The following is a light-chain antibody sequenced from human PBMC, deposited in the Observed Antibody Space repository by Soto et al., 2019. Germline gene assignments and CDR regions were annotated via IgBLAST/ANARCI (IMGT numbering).Light chain of an antibody. CDR3: QVWDTSTEHVV. CDR2: DNS. CDR1: NIGSKS. J-gene: IGLJ2*01. V-gene: IGLV3-21*02. Sequence: SYELTQPPSVSVAPGQTAGVTCGGNNIGSKSVHWYQQKPGQAPELVVYDNSDRPSGIPARFSGSNSGNTATLIISRVEAGDEADYYCQVWDTSTEHVVFGGGTKLTVL.